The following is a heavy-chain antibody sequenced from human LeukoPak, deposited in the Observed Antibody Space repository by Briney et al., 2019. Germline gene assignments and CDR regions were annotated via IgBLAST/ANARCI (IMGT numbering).Heavy chain of an antibody. CDR1: GGSISSSSYY. J-gene: IGHJ3*02. CDR3: ARRALTYYYDSSGYWNAFDI. D-gene: IGHD3-22*01. Sequence: SETLSLTCTVSGGSISSSSYYWGWIRQPPGKGLEWIGSIYYSGSTYYNPSLKSRVTISVDTSKNQFSLELSSVTAADTAVYYCARRALTYYYDSSGYWNAFDIWGQGTIVTVSS. CDR2: IYYSGST. V-gene: IGHV4-39*01.